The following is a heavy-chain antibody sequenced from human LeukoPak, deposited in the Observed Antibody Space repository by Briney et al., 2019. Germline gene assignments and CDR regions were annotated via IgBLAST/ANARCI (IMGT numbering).Heavy chain of an antibody. D-gene: IGHD6-13*01. J-gene: IGHJ3*01. V-gene: IGHV3-72*01. CDR2: SRHKTKRYST. CDR3: TRVLAAAANALDV. CDR1: GFSISDHY. Sequence: GASLRLSCAAAGFSISDHYMDWVRQAPGKGLGWVGRSRHKTKRYSTEYAASVKGRFTISRDDSKNSLYLQMSSLETEDTAVYYCTRVLAAAANALDVWGQGTMVTVSS.